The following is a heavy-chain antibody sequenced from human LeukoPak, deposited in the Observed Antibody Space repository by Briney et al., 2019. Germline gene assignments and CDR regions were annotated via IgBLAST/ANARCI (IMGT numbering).Heavy chain of an antibody. V-gene: IGHV3-48*04. Sequence: PGGSLRLSCAASGFTFSSYSMNWVRQAPGKGLEWVSYISSSSSTIYYADSVKGRFTISRDNAKNSLYLQMNSLRVEDTAVYYCARDRVEGTIAAAGLWFDPWGQGTLVTVSS. CDR3: ARDRVEGTIAAAGLWFDP. CDR2: ISSSSSTI. D-gene: IGHD6-13*01. CDR1: GFTFSSYS. J-gene: IGHJ5*02.